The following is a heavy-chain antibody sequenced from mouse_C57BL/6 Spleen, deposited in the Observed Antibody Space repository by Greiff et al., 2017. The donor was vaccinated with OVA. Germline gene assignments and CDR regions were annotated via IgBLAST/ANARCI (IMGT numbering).Heavy chain of an antibody. D-gene: IGHD2-3*01. Sequence: ESGPGLVKPSQSLSLTCSVTGYSITSGYYWNWIRQFPGNKLEWMGYISYDGSNNYNPSLKNRISITRDTSKNQFFLKLNSVTTEDTATYYCARALYDGYYPYYYAMDYWGQGTSVTVSS. CDR2: ISYDGSN. J-gene: IGHJ4*01. V-gene: IGHV3-6*01. CDR1: GYSITSGYY. CDR3: ARALYDGYYPYYYAMDY.